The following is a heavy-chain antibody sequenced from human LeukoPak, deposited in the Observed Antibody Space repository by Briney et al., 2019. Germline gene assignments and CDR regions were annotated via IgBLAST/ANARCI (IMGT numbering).Heavy chain of an antibody. CDR1: GFTVSSNY. D-gene: IGHD6-13*01. CDR2: ISGSGGNT. Sequence: GGSLRLSCAASGFTVSSNYMSWVRQAPGKGLEWVSAISGSGGNTYYAESVKGRFTISRDNSKNTLYLQMNSLRAEDTAVYYCAKDRGAAAGTVDYWGQGTLVTVSS. CDR3: AKDRGAAAGTVDY. V-gene: IGHV3-23*01. J-gene: IGHJ4*02.